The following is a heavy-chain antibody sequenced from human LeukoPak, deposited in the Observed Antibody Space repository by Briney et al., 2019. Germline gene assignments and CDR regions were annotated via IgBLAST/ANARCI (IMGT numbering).Heavy chain of an antibody. Sequence: GGSLRLSCGASGFIFGKYAMSWVHQAPGRGLEWVSGIGSGGVDTIYADSVKGRFTISRDNSKNTLSLRMGSLRADDTAIYFCARYLRDSGTSRVTLDHWGQGTLVIVSS. CDR3: ARYLRDSGTSRVTLDH. CDR1: GFIFGKYA. J-gene: IGHJ4*02. V-gene: IGHV3-23*01. D-gene: IGHD2-2*01. CDR2: IGSGGVDT.